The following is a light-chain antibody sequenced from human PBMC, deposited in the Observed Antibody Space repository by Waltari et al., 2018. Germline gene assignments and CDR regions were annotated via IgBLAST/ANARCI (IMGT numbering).Light chain of an antibody. CDR1: QSISSS. V-gene: IGKV3-11*01. J-gene: IGKJ5*01. CDR3: QQRTNWPPEIT. Sequence: EIVLTQSPATLSLSPGERATLSCRASQSISSSLAWYQQKPGQAPRLIIYDASNRATGIAARFSGSGSGTDFTLTINSLEPEDFAVYYCQQRTNWPPEITFGQGTRLEIK. CDR2: DAS.